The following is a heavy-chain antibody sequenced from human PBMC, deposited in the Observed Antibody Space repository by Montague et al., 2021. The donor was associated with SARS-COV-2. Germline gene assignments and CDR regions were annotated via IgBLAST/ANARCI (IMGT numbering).Heavy chain of an antibody. CDR2: ISSGGNK. Sequence: SLRLSCAASGFTFSTYSMNWVRQAPGKGLEWVSGISSGGNKHHADSVKGRFTISRNDSSNTLYLQMNSLRTEDKAMYYCAKNFPGQFYFDYWGQGTLVAVSS. J-gene: IGHJ4*02. CDR3: AKNFPGQFYFDY. CDR1: GFTFSTYS. V-gene: IGHV3-23*01. D-gene: IGHD2/OR15-2a*01.